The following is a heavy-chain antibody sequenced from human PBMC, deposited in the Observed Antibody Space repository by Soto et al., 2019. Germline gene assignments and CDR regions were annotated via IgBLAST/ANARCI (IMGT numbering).Heavy chain of an antibody. J-gene: IGHJ4*02. CDR1: GDSISSSNW. D-gene: IGHD3-22*01. V-gene: IGHV4-4*02. Sequence: QVQLQESGPGLVKPSGTLSLTCAVSGDSISSSNWWSWVRQPPGKGLEWIGEIYHSGTTNYNPSLRSRVTISVDKSKKQFSLKRSSVTAADTAVYYCARRGTMILVVPFDYWGQGTLVTVSS. CDR2: IYHSGTT. CDR3: ARRGTMILVVPFDY.